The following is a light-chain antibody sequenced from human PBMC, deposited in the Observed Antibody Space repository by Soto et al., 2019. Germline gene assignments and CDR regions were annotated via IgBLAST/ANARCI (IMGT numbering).Light chain of an antibody. J-gene: IGKJ2*01. Sequence: EIVLTQSPGTLSLSPGERATLSCRASQSITSSYLAWYQQKPGQAPRLLIYGASRRATDIPDRFSGSGSGKDFTLTISRLEPEDFAVYYCQLYDSPSYTFGQGTKLEIK. CDR3: QLYDSPSYT. CDR1: QSITSSY. V-gene: IGKV3-20*01. CDR2: GAS.